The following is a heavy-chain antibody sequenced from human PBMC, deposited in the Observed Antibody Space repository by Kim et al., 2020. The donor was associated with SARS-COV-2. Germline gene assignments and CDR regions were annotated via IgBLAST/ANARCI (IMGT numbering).Heavy chain of an antibody. CDR3: ARDSTYDILTGYYNWYFDL. CDR2: IYYSGST. Sequence: SETLSLTCTVSGGSISSYYWSWIRQPPGKGLEWIGYIYYSGSTNYNPSLKSRVTISVDTSKNPFSLKLSSVTAADTAVYYCARDSTYDILTGYYNWYFDLWGRGTLVTVSS. J-gene: IGHJ2*01. D-gene: IGHD3-9*01. CDR1: GGSISSYY. V-gene: IGHV4-59*01.